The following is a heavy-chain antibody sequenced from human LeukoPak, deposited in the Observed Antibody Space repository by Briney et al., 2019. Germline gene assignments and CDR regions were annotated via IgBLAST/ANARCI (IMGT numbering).Heavy chain of an antibody. CDR3: AKDDRWLQFCC. CDR1: GFTFSSYA. D-gene: IGHD5-24*01. J-gene: IGHJ4*02. Sequence: GGSLRLSCAASGFTFSSYAMSWVRQAPGKGLEWVSAISGSGGSTYYADSVRGRFTISRDNSRNTVYLQMNSLRAEDTAVYYCAKDDRWLQFCCWGQGTLVTVSA. CDR2: ISGSGGST. V-gene: IGHV3-23*01.